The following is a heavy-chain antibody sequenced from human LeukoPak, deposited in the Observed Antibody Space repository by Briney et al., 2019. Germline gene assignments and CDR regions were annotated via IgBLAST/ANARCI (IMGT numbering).Heavy chain of an antibody. J-gene: IGHJ4*02. D-gene: IGHD4-17*01. CDR3: ATGDYAPGY. Sequence: PGRSLRLSCAASGFTFSSYGMHWVRQAPGKGLEWVAVIWYDGSNKYYADSVKDRFTISRDNSKNTLYLQMNSLRAEDTAVYYCATGDYAPGYWGQGTLVTVSS. V-gene: IGHV3-33*01. CDR1: GFTFSSYG. CDR2: IWYDGSNK.